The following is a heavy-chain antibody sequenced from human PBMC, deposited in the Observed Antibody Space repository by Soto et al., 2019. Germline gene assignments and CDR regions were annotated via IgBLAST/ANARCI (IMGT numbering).Heavy chain of an antibody. D-gene: IGHD5-18*01. V-gene: IGHV1-2*02. J-gene: IGHJ4*02. CDR2: INPKNVDT. Sequence: GTSMKVSFKASGYTFTAYSIHWVRQAPGQGLEWMVWINPKNVDTNTAQKFQGRVTMTRDTSITTAYMELTSLRSYDTAIYYCARVWDPAMVPRAYYSGQGSLVTV. CDR3: ARVWDPAMVPRAYY. CDR1: GYTFTAYS.